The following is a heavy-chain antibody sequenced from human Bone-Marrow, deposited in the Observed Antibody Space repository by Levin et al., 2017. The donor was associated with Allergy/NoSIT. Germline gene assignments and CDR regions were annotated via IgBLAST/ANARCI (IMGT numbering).Heavy chain of an antibody. V-gene: IGHV4-34*01. Sequence: SQTLSLTCAVDGGSFTGYFWTWIRQPPGKGLEWIGEINHSGSTKYNPSLTSRVTISVDTSKKEFSLNLSSVTAADTAVFYCARGGTWSFSYYFDYWGQGTRVTVSS. CDR2: INHSGST. CDR3: ARGGTWSFSYYFDY. J-gene: IGHJ4*02. CDR1: GGSFTGYF. D-gene: IGHD3-10*01.